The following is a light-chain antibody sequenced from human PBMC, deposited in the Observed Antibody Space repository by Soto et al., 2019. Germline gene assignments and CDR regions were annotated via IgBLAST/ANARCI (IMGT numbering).Light chain of an antibody. V-gene: IGKV3-20*01. CDR3: QQYGSSRT. CDR1: QSVSSSY. J-gene: IGKJ1*01. CDR2: GAS. Sequence: EIVLTQSPGTLPLSPGERATISCRASQSVSSSYLAWYQQKPGQAPRVRIYGASSRATGIPDRFSGSGSGTDFTLTISRLEPEDFAVYYRQQYGSSRTFGQGTKVDIK.